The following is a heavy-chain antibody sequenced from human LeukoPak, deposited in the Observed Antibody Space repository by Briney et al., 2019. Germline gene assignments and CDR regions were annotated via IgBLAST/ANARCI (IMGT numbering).Heavy chain of an antibody. V-gene: IGHV4-39*07. CDR2: TYYGGGT. D-gene: IGHD6-13*01. J-gene: IGHJ4*02. Sequence: SETLSLTCSVSGGSISKSNHYWGWIRQPPGKGLEWLGRTYYGGGTYYNPSLKSRVTISVDTSKNQFSLRLRSVTAADTAVYYCARAGSSSWTRLSDYWGPGTLVTVSS. CDR3: ARAGSSSWTRLSDY. CDR1: GGSISKSNHY.